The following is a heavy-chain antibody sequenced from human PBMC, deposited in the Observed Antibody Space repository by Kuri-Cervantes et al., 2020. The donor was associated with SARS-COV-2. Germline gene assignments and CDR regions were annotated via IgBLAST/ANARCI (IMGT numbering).Heavy chain of an antibody. Sequence: SETLSLTCAVYGGSFSGYYWSWIRQPPGKGLEWIGEINHSGSTNYNPPLKSRVTISVDTSKNQFSLKLSSVTAADTAVYYCAREGTHLSSYYYMDVWGKGTTVTVSS. J-gene: IGHJ6*03. CDR3: AREGTHLSSYYYMDV. V-gene: IGHV4-34*01. CDR1: GGSFSGYY. CDR2: INHSGST. D-gene: IGHD2/OR15-2a*01.